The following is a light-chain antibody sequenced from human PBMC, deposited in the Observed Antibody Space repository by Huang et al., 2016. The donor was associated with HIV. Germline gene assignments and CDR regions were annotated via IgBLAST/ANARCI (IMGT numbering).Light chain of an antibody. V-gene: IGKV1-27*01. Sequence: DIQMTQSPSSLSAFVGDTVTITCRASQVIGNSLAWYQQKPGRPPKLLINVASTLQSGVPSRLRGSGSGTDFTLTISNLQTEDIATYYCQKYDSAPRTFGQGTRV. J-gene: IGKJ1*01. CDR2: VAS. CDR3: QKYDSAPRT. CDR1: QVIGNS.